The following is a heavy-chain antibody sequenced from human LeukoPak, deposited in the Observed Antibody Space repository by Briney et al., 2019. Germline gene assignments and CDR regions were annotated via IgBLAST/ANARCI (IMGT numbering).Heavy chain of an antibody. CDR2: ISSSGSTI. J-gene: IGHJ4*02. CDR1: GFTFSSYD. D-gene: IGHD3-10*01. CDR3: AKVGASGSYSSFDY. Sequence: GGSLRLSCAASGFTFSSYDMNWVRQAPGKGLEWVSYISSSGSTIYYADSVKGRFTISRDNSKNTLYLQMNSLRAEDTAVYYCAKVGASGSYSSFDYWGQGTLVTVSS. V-gene: IGHV3-48*03.